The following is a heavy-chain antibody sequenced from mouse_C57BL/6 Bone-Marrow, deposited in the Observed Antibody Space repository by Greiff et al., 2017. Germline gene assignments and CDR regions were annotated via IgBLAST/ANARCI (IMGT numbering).Heavy chain of an antibody. D-gene: IGHD1-1*01. CDR2: ISSGGDYI. CDR1: GFTFSSYA. Sequence: EVKVEESGEGLVKPGGSLKLSCAASGFTFSSYAMSWVRQTPEKRLEWVAYISSGGDYIYYADTVKGRFTISRDNDRNTLYLQMSSLKSEDTAMYYCTRDNYGSSYFDYWGQGTTLTVSS. J-gene: IGHJ2*01. CDR3: TRDNYGSSYFDY. V-gene: IGHV5-9-1*02.